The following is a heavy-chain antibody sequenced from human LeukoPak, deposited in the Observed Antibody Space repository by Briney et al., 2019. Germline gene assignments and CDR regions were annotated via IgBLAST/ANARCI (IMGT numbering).Heavy chain of an antibody. CDR1: GFTFSTYA. Sequence: GGSLRLSCAASGFTFSTYAMHWVRQAPGKGLEWVAVISYDGSNKYYADSVKGRFTISRDNSKNTLYLQMNSLRAEDTAVYYCAHEMTGLGYFDYWGQGTLVTVSS. V-gene: IGHV3-30*04. D-gene: IGHD3-9*01. CDR2: ISYDGSNK. J-gene: IGHJ4*02. CDR3: AHEMTGLGYFDY.